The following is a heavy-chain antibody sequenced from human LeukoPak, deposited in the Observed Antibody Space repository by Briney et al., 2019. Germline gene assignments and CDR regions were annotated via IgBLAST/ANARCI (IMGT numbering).Heavy chain of an antibody. V-gene: IGHV3-30*02. CDR3: ARDDGYSSGSGFDY. D-gene: IGHD6-25*01. J-gene: IGHJ4*02. Sequence: GGSLRLSCAASGFTFSSYGMHWARQAPGKGLEWVAFIRYDGSNKYYADSVKGRFTISRDNARNSLSLQMHSLRAEDTAVYYCARDDGYSSGSGFDYWGQGTLVTVSS. CDR2: IRYDGSNK. CDR1: GFTFSSYG.